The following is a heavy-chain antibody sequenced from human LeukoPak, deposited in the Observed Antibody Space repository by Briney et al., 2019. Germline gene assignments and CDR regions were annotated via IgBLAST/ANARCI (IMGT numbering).Heavy chain of an antibody. CDR2: ISASGDTT. J-gene: IGHJ4*02. D-gene: IGHD3-22*01. CDR1: GFTFSSHV. Sequence: GGSLRLSCAASGFTFSSHVMSWVRQAPGKGLEWVSDISASGDTTYYADSVKGRFTISRDNSKNTVYLQLNSLRAEDTAIYYCAKRDSAGYYYFDYWGQGTLVTVSS. CDR3: AKRDSAGYYYFDY. V-gene: IGHV3-23*01.